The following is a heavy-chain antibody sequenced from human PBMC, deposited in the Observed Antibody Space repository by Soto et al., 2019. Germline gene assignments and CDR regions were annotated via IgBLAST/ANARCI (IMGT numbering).Heavy chain of an antibody. CDR3: ARQYIVVTTMAYGMDV. J-gene: IGHJ6*02. V-gene: IGHV1-18*01. Sequence: ASVKVSGKSSGYNFTRFGISWVRQAPGQGLEWMGWISTYNGNTNYAQRLQGRVTMTTDTSTNTAYMELRSLRSDDTAVYYCARQYIVVTTMAYGMDVWGQGTTVTVSS. D-gene: IGHD1-26*01. CDR2: ISTYNGNT. CDR1: GYNFTRFG.